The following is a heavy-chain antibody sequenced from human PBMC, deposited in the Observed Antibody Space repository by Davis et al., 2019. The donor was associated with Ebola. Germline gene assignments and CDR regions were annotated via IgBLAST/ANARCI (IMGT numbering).Heavy chain of an antibody. J-gene: IGHJ6*02. V-gene: IGHV3-48*03. CDR3: AKDRDPRTRRRSYNYGLDV. CDR2: ISSTGSVI. Sequence: GESLKISCAASGFTFSSYEMIWVRQAPGKGLEWVSYISSTGSVIYHADSVRGRFTTSRDNSKSSLYLQMNSLRAEDTAVYYCAKDRDPRTRRRSYNYGLDVWGQGTTVTVSS. CDR1: GFTFSSYE. D-gene: IGHD1-26*01.